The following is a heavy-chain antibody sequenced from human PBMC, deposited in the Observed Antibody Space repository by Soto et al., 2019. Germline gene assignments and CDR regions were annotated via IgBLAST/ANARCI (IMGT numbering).Heavy chain of an antibody. CDR2: IPYDESSE. J-gene: IGHJ4*02. Sequence: QGQLVESAGSVVQPGRSLRLSCAASGFTFSSYGMHWVRQAPGKGLEWVAAIPYDESSEYYADSVKGRFTISRDNSKNTLYLQMNSLRAEDTAVYYCAKDPGYGLDYWGQGTLVTVSS. D-gene: IGHD5-12*01. CDR3: AKDPGYGLDY. V-gene: IGHV3-30*18. CDR1: GFTFSSYG.